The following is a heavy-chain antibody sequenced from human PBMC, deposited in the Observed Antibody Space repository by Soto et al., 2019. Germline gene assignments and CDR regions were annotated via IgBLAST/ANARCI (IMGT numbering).Heavy chain of an antibody. CDR3: ARGIWQQLEPAFDI. V-gene: IGHV5-51*01. CDR1: GYSFATNW. CDR2: IYPGDSDT. D-gene: IGHD6-13*01. Sequence: GESLKISCKASGYSFATNWIGWVRQMPGKGLEWMGIIYPGDSDTRYSPSFQGQVTISADKSISTAYLQWSSLKASDTAMYYCARGIWQQLEPAFDIWGQGTMVTVSS. J-gene: IGHJ3*02.